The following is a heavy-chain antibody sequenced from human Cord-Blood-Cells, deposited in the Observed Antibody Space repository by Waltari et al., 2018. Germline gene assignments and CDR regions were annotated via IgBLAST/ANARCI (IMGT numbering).Heavy chain of an antibody. J-gene: IGHJ4*02. CDR2: IYSGGST. CDR1: GFTVSSNY. V-gene: IGHV3-53*01. D-gene: IGHD5-18*01. CDR3: ARDGDVDTAMVTYY. Sequence: EVQLVESGGGLIQPGGSLRLSCAASGFTVSSNYMSWVRQAPGKGLEWVSVIYSGGSTYYADSVEGRFTISRDNSKNTLYLQMNSLRAEDTAVYYCARDGDVDTAMVTYYWGQGTLVTVSS.